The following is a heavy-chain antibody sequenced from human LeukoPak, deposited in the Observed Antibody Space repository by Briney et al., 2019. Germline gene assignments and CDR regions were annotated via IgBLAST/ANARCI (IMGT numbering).Heavy chain of an antibody. CDR1: GYTFTSYG. J-gene: IGHJ4*02. Sequence: ASVKVSCKASGYTFTSYGISWVRQAPGQGLEWMGWISAYNGNTNYAQKLQGRVTMTRDTSISTAYMELSRLRSDDTAVYYCARSSTSGPNCSGGSCQWGYWGQGTLVTVSS. CDR3: ARSSTSGPNCSGGSCQWGY. V-gene: IGHV1-18*01. D-gene: IGHD2-15*01. CDR2: ISAYNGNT.